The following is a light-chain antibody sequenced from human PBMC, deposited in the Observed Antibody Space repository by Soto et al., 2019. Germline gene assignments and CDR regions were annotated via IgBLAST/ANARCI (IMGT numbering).Light chain of an antibody. CDR2: KAS. Sequence: DFQMTQSPSTLSASVGDRVTITCRASQSIDSWLAWYQQKPGKAPKLLIYKASSLESGVPSRFSGSGSGTEFTLTISRLQPDDFATYYCQQYRSYWTFGQGTKVEIK. V-gene: IGKV1-5*03. CDR3: QQYRSYWT. CDR1: QSIDSW. J-gene: IGKJ1*01.